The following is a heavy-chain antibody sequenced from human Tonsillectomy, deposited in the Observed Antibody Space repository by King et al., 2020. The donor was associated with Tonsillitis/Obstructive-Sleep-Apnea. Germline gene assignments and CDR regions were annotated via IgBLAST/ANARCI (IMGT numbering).Heavy chain of an antibody. V-gene: IGHV4-59*01. CDR2: IYFSWST. CDR1: GGSISSYY. D-gene: IGHD3-10*01. Sequence: VQLQESGPGLVKPSETLSLTCTVSGGSISSYYWSWIRQPPGKGLEWIGYIYFSWSTHYNPPLTSRVTISVDTSTNQFSLKLSSVTAADTAVYYCARGIRGDNDAFDIWGQGTMVTVSS. J-gene: IGHJ3*02. CDR3: ARGIRGDNDAFDI.